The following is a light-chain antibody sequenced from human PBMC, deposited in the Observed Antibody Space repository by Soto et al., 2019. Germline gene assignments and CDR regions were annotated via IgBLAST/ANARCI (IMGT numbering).Light chain of an antibody. CDR3: QSYDCSLSANYV. CDR2: GNS. J-gene: IGLJ1*01. Sequence: QSVLTQPPSVSGAPGQRVTISCTGSSSNIGAGYDVHWYQQLPGTAPKLLIYGNSNRPSGVPDRFSGSKSGTSASLAITGLQAEDEADYYCQSYDCSLSANYVFGTGTKLTVL. V-gene: IGLV1-40*01. CDR1: SSNIGAGYD.